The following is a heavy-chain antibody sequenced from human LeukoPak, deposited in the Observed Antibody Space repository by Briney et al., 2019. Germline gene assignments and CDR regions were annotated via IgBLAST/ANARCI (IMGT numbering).Heavy chain of an antibody. CDR2: ISGSGGST. CDR1: GFTFSSYA. D-gene: IGHD6-6*01. J-gene: IGHJ4*02. Sequence: GGSLRLSCAASGFTFSSYAMSWVRQAPGKGLEWVSAISGSGGSTYYADSVKGRFTISRDNSKNTLYLQMNSLRAEDTAVYYCAKSGHSSSYRMGYYFGYWGQGTLVTVSS. CDR3: AKSGHSSSYRMGYYFGY. V-gene: IGHV3-23*01.